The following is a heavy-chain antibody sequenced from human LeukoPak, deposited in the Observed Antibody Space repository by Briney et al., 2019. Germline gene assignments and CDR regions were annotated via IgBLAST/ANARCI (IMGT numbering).Heavy chain of an antibody. V-gene: IGHV3-49*03. Sequence: GGSLRLSCTASGFTFGDYAMSWFRQAPGKGLEWVGFIRSKAYGGTIEYAASVKGRFTISRDDSKSIAYLQMNSLKTEDTAVYYCTRGRVDILTGYTMARIYYYYGMDVWGQGTTVTVSS. CDR1: GFTFGDYA. D-gene: IGHD3-9*01. CDR2: IRSKAYGGTI. CDR3: TRGRVDILTGYTMARIYYYYGMDV. J-gene: IGHJ6*02.